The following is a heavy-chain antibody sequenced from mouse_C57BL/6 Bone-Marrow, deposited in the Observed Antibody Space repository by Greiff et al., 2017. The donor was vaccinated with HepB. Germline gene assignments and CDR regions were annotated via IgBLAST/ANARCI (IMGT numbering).Heavy chain of an antibody. J-gene: IGHJ2*01. V-gene: IGHV5-12*01. CDR3: ARLGFDY. CDR1: GFTFSDYY. CDR2: ISNGGGST. Sequence: EVKLVESGGGLVQPGGSLKLSCAASGFTFSDYYMYWVRQTPEKRLEWVAYISNGGGSTYYPDTVKGRFTISRDNAKNTLYLQMSRLKSADTAMYYCARLGFDYWGQGTTLTVSS.